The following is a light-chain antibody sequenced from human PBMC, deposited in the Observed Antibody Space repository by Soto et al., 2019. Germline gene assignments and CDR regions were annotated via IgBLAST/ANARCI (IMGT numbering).Light chain of an antibody. J-gene: IGLJ1*01. Sequence: QSAPTQPPPVSGAPGQSVTISSPGTSSDVGGYNYVSWYQQHPGKAPKLMIYDVSKRPSGVPHRFSGSKSGNTASQTISGLQAEDEADYYCCSYAGSYTLYVFGTGTKVTVL. V-gene: IGLV2-11*01. CDR2: DVS. CDR1: SSDVGGYNY. CDR3: CSYAGSYTLYV.